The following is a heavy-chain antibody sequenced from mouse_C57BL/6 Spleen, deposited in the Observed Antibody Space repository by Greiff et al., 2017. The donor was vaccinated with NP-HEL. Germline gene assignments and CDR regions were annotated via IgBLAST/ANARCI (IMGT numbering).Heavy chain of an antibody. CDR1: GYTFTDYN. D-gene: IGHD2-2*01. V-gene: IGHV1-18*01. J-gene: IGHJ3*01. Sequence: VQLKQSGPELVKPGASVKIPCKASGYTFTDYNMDWVKQSHGKSLEWIGDINPNNGGTIYNQKFKGKATLTVDKSSSTAYMELRSLTSEDTAVYYCARTGGYDWFAYWGQGTLVTVSA. CDR3: ARTGGYDWFAY. CDR2: INPNNGGT.